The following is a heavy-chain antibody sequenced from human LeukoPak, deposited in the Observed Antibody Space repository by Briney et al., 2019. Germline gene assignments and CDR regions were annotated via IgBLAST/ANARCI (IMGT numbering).Heavy chain of an antibody. J-gene: IGHJ4*02. CDR2: IYYSGST. CDR1: GGSISSSSYY. V-gene: IGHV4-39*07. CDR3: ARDPPWGYFDY. D-gene: IGHD3-16*01. Sequence: PSETLSLTCTVSGGSISSSSYYWGWIRQPPGKGLEWIGSIYYSGSTYYNPSLKSRVTISVDTSKNQFSLKLSSVTAADTAVYYCARDPPWGYFDYWGQGTLVTVSS.